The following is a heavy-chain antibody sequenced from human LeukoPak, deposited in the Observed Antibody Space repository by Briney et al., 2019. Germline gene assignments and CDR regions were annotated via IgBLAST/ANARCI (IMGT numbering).Heavy chain of an antibody. CDR3: ASGSSWHEVYYFDY. CDR1: GGSISSYY. D-gene: IGHD6-13*01. J-gene: IGHJ4*02. CDR2: IYYSGST. Sequence: SETLSLTCTVSGGSISSYYWSWIRQPPGKGLEWIGYIYYSGSTNYNPSLKSRVTISVDTSKNQFSLKLSSVTAADTAVYYCASGSSWHEVYYFDYWGQGSLVTVSS. V-gene: IGHV4-59*01.